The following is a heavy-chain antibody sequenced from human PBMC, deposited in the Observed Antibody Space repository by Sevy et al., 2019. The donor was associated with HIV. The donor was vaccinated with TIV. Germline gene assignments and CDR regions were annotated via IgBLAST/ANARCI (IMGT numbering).Heavy chain of an antibody. J-gene: IGHJ4*02. D-gene: IGHD4-17*01. V-gene: IGHV3-48*03. CDR2: ISYSGSST. CDR3: ARDLPPSATTVAHFDY. CDR1: GFMFSSYE. Sequence: GGCLRLSCTASGFMFSSYEMTWVRQAPGKGLEWISYISYSGSSTYYSDSVKGRFTISRDTAKNSLYLQMNSLRAEDTAVYYCARDLPPSATTVAHFDYWGQGTLVTVSS.